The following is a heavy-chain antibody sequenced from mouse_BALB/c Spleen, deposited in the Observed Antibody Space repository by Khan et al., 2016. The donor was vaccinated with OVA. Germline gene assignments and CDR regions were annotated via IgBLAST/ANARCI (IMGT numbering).Heavy chain of an antibody. Sequence: DVHLVESGGDLVKPGGSLKLSCAASGFTFSNYGMSWVRQIPDKRLEWVATINSDGTYTYYPESVKGRFTISRKNAKNTLYLEMSSLKSVDTAMYYCASHLTGSFAYGGQGTLVTVSA. CDR3: ASHLTGSFAY. V-gene: IGHV5-6*01. J-gene: IGHJ3*01. CDR2: INSDGTYT. D-gene: IGHD4-1*01. CDR1: GFTFSNYG.